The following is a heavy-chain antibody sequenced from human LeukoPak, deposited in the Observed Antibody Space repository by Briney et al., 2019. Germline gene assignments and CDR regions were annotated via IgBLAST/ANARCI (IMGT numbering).Heavy chain of an antibody. CDR3: ARLVAVAGTNY. J-gene: IGHJ4*02. V-gene: IGHV4-34*01. CDR1: GGSFSGYY. Sequence: SETLSLTCAVYGGSFSGYYWSWIRQPPGKGLEWIGETNHSGSTNYNPSLKSRVTISVDTSKNQFSLKLSSVTAADTAVYYCARLVAVAGTNYWGQGTLVTVSS. D-gene: IGHD6-19*01. CDR2: TNHSGST.